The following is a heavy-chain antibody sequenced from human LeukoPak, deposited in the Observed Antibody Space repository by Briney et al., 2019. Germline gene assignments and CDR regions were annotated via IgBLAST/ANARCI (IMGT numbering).Heavy chain of an antibody. CDR3: ARIGSGLGDFDY. Sequence: SETLSLTCALYGGSFSGYYWSWIRQPAGKGLEWIGRIYTSGSTTYNPSLKSRVTMSVDTSKNQFSLKLSSVTAADTAVYYCARIGSGLGDFDYWGQGTLVTVSS. J-gene: IGHJ4*02. CDR2: IYTSGST. D-gene: IGHD1-26*01. V-gene: IGHV4-59*10. CDR1: GGSFSGYY.